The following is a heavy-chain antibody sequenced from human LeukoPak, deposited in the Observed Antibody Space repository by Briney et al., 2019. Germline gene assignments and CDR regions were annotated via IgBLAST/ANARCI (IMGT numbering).Heavy chain of an antibody. D-gene: IGHD6-13*01. V-gene: IGHV4-59*01. J-gene: IGHJ4*02. CDR1: GGSISSYY. CDR2: IYYSGST. CDR3: ARMYSSSWYRGDNFDY. Sequence: SETLSLTCTVSGGSISSYYWSWIRQPPGKGLEWIGYIYYSGSTNYNPSLKSRVTISVDTSKNQFSLKLSSVTAADTAVYYCARMYSSSWYRGDNFDYWGQGTLVTVSS.